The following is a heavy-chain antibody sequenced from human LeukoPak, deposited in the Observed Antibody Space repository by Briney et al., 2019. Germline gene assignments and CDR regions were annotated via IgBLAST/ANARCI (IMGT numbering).Heavy chain of an antibody. CDR3: AKSVAGTSDH. CDR2: ISGSGGST. CDR1: GGSISSSN. V-gene: IGHV3-23*01. D-gene: IGHD6-19*01. Sequence: GTLSLTCAVSGGSISSSNWWSWVRQAPGKGLEWVSAISGSGGSTYYADSVKGRFTISRDNSKNTLYLQMNSLRAEDTAVYYCAKSVAGTSDHWGQGTLVTVSS. J-gene: IGHJ4*02.